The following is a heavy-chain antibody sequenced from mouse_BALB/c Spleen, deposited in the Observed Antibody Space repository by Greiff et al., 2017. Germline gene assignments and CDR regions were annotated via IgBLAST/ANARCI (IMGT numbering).Heavy chain of an antibody. Sequence: QVQLQQSGAELAKPGASVKMSCKASGYTFTSYWMHWVKQRPGQGLEWIGYINPSTGYTEYNQKFKDKATLTADESSSTAYMQLSSLTSEDSAVYYCARGDGYDGYYFDYWGQGTTLTVSS. J-gene: IGHJ2*01. CDR2: INPSTGYT. V-gene: IGHV1-7*01. D-gene: IGHD2-2*01. CDR3: ARGDGYDGYYFDY. CDR1: GYTFTSYW.